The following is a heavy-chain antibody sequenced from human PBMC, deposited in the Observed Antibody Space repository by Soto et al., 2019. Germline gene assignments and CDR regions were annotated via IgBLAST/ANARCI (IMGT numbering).Heavy chain of an antibody. D-gene: IGHD3-16*02. CDR2: ISPYNGKT. CDR1: GYTFTTHG. J-gene: IGHJ4*02. V-gene: IGHV1-18*04. Sequence: QVQLVQSGAEVKEPGASVRVSCKASGYTFTTHGISWVRQAPGQGLEWMGWISPYNGKTTYAQKVQGRVTMTTDTSTSTAYMELRGLRSDDTAVYYCARVDDYVCGSFRPWGQGTQVTVSA. CDR3: ARVDDYVCGSFRP.